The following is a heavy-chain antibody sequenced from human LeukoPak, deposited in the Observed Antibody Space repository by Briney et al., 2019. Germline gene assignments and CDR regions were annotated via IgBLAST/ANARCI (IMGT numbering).Heavy chain of an antibody. CDR1: GFTFSSYA. V-gene: IGHV3-30-3*01. D-gene: IGHD6-6*01. CDR3: ARPLTRSAPGY. CDR2: ISYDGSNK. J-gene: IGHJ4*02. Sequence: GGSLRLSCAASGFTFSSYAMHWVRQAPGKGLEWVAVISYDGSNKYYADSVKGRFTISRDNSKNTLYLQMNSLRAEDTAVYYCARPLTRSAPGYWGQGTLVTVSS.